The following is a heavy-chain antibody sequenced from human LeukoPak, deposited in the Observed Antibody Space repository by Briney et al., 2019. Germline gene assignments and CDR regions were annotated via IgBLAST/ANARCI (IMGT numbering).Heavy chain of an antibody. CDR1: GGSFSGYY. V-gene: IGHV4-34*01. D-gene: IGHD6-6*01. J-gene: IGHJ6*02. CDR2: INHSGST. CDR3: ASSLYSSSPYYYYYYGMDV. Sequence: SETLSLTCAVYGGSFSGYYWSWIRQPPGKGLEWIGEINHSGSTNYNPSLKSRVTISVDTSKNQFSLKLSSVTAADTAAYYCASSLYSSSPYYYYYYGMDVWGQGTTVTVSS.